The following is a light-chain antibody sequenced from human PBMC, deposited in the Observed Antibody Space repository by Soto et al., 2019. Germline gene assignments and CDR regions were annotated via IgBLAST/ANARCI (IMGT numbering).Light chain of an antibody. CDR3: QQYNNWPLT. CDR1: QSVSRN. CDR2: GAS. V-gene: IGKV3-15*01. Sequence: ETVMTQSPATLSMSPGERITLSCRAGQSVSRNLAWYQQRPGQTPRLLFYGASTRATGIPARFSASGSGTEFILTISSLQSEDFAVYYCQQYNNWPLTFGGGTKVTIE. J-gene: IGKJ4*01.